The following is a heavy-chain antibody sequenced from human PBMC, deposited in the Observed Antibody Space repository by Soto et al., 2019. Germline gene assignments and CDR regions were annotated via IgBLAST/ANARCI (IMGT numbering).Heavy chain of an antibody. CDR1: GFSFSSFA. V-gene: IGHV3-48*03. CDR2: ISDAGASI. Sequence: VGSLRLSCEASGFSFSSFAMNWVRQAPGRGLEWVPYISDAGASIYYAASLTGRFTISRDNAKNSLSLQMNNLRAEDTAVYYCARENSVQAWLHHFDPWGLGTLVPVSS. CDR3: ARENSVQAWLHHFDP. J-gene: IGHJ5*02. D-gene: IGHD5-18*01.